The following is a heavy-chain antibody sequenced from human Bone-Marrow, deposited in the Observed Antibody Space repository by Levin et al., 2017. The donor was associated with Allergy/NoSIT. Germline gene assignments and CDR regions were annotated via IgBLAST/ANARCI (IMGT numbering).Heavy chain of an antibody. J-gene: IGHJ4*02. CDR2: INSDGSNK. V-gene: IGHV3-74*01. CDR3: ARALIVGATSGGDY. D-gene: IGHD1-26*01. CDR1: GFTFSSYW. Sequence: GGSLSLSCAASGFTFSSYWMHWVRQAPGKGLVWVSRINSDGSNKNYADSVKGRFTISRDNAKNTLYLQMNSLRAEDTAVYYCARALIVGATSGGDYWGQGILVTVSS.